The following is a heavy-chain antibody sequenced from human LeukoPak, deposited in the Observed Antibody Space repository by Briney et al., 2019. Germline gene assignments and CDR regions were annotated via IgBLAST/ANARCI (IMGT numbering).Heavy chain of an antibody. J-gene: IGHJ4*02. CDR2: IYSGGST. CDR3: ARGPREGDLDY. D-gene: IGHD2-21*02. V-gene: IGHV3-66*02. CDR1: GFTVSSNY. Sequence: PGGSLRLSCAASGFTVSSNYMSWVRQAPGKGLEWVSVIYSGGSTYYADSVKGRFTISRDNSKNTLYLQMNSLRAEDTAVYSCARGPREGDLDYWGQGTLVTVSS.